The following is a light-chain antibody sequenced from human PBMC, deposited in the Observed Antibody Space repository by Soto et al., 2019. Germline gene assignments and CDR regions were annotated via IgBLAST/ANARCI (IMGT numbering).Light chain of an antibody. CDR1: QSIDSW. CDR2: KAS. V-gene: IGKV1-5*03. J-gene: IGKJ5*01. Sequence: DIQMTQSPSTRSASVGDRVTITCRASQSIDSWLAWYQQKPGKAPKFLMYKASNLESGVPSRFSGSGSGTEFTLTISSLQPEDFATYYCQQSYNIPRTFGQGTRLEIK. CDR3: QQSYNIPRT.